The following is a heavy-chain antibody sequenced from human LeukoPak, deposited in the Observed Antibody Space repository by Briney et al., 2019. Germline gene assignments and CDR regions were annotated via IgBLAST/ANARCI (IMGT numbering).Heavy chain of an antibody. D-gene: IGHD4-17*01. Sequence: PSETLSLTCTVSGGSISSYYWSWIRQPPGKGLEWIGYIYYSGSTNYNPSLKSRVTISVDTSKNQFSLKLSSVTAADTAVYYCARVTPDYGDYLDYWGQGNLVTVSS. V-gene: IGHV4-59*01. J-gene: IGHJ4*02. CDR2: IYYSGST. CDR1: GGSISSYY. CDR3: ARVTPDYGDYLDY.